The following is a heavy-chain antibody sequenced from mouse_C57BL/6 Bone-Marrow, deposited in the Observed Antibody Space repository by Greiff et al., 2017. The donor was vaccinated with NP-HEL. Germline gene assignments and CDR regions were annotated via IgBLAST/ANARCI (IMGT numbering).Heavy chain of an antibody. CDR2: INPYNGGT. Sequence: EVQLQQSGPVLVKPGASVKMSCKASGYTFTDYYMNWVKQSHGKSLEWIGVINPYNGGTSYNQKFKGKATLTVDKSSSTAYMELNCLTSEDSAVYYCAIYYGYRYYCDYWGQGTTLTVSS. V-gene: IGHV1-19*01. CDR1: GYTFTDYY. D-gene: IGHD2-2*01. J-gene: IGHJ2*01. CDR3: AIYYGYRYYCDY.